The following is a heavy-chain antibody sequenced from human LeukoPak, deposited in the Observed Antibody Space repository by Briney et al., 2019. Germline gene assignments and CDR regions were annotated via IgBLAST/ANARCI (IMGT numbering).Heavy chain of an antibody. CDR1: GFSFRTYA. J-gene: IGHJ4*02. V-gene: IGHV3-33*01. CDR2: IWFDGSNK. CDR3: ARDVFSLYYYGSGRYFPSPFEY. D-gene: IGHD3-10*01. Sequence: PGGSLRLSCAASGFSFRTYAMHWVRQAPGKGLEWVAVIWFDGSNKYYADSVKGRFTISRDNSKNTLYLQMNSLRADDTAVYYCARDVFSLYYYGSGRYFPSPFEYWGQGILVTVSS.